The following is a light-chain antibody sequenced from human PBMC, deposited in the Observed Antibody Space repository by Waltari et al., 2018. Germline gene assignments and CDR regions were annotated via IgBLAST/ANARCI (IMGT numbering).Light chain of an antibody. CDR2: HAS. J-gene: IGKJ1*01. CDR3: QHYESLPVT. CDR1: QSISKY. Sequence: DIVLTPSPGTLSLSPGERATLSCRASQSISKYLAWYQQKPGQAPRLLIYHASSRAAGIPDRFSGSGSGTDFSLSISRLEPEDFAVYYCQHYESLPVTFGQGTKVEIK. V-gene: IGKV3-20*01.